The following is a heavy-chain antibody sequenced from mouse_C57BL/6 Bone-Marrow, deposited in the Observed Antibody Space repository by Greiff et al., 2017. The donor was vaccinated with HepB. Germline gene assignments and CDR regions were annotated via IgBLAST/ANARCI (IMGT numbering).Heavy chain of an antibody. V-gene: IGHV8-8*01. CDR1: GFSLSTFGMG. D-gene: IGHD1-1*01. J-gene: IGHJ2*01. Sequence: QVQLKESGPGILQPSQTLSLTCSFSGFSLSTFGMGVGWIRQPSGKGLEWLAHIWWDDDKYYNPALKSRLTISKDTSKNQVFLKIANVDTADTATYYCARIVYGSSPYYFDYWGQGTTLTVSS. CDR3: ARIVYGSSPYYFDY. CDR2: IWWDDDK.